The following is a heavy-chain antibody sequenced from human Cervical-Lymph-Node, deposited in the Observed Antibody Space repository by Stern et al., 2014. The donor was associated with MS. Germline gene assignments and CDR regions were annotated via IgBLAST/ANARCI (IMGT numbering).Heavy chain of an antibody. CDR2: ISHTGSV. CDR3: AREGEYCSGSRCYPFLDY. CDR1: GGSLRSYY. Sequence: QLQLQESGPGLVQPSETLSLTCTVSGGSLRSYYWNWIRQAPGKGLEWLGVISHTGSVNYNPSLSSRVAMSVDTSKNQFSLTVSSVTAADTAVYYCAREGEYCSGSRCYPFLDYWGQGTLVTVSS. V-gene: IGHV4-59*01. J-gene: IGHJ4*02. D-gene: IGHD2-15*01.